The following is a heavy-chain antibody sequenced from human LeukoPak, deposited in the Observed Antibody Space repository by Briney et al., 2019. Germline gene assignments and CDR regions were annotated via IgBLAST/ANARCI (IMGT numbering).Heavy chain of an antibody. V-gene: IGHV3-53*01. Sequence: SGGSLRLSCAASGFSVSTKYMSWGRQAPGRGLEWVSIINVGGDTYYADSVKGRFTISRDTSKNTVYLQMDNLRAEDTAVYYCARGQGFLLGLWGQGTLVTVSS. CDR3: ARGQGFLLGL. D-gene: IGHD3-10*01. CDR1: GFSVSTKY. CDR2: INVGGDT. J-gene: IGHJ4*02.